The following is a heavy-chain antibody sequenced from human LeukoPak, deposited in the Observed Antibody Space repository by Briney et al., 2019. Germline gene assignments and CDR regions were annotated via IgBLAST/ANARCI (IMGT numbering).Heavy chain of an antibody. Sequence: TGGSLRLSCAASGFTFSSYSMNWVRQAPGKGLEWVSYISSSSSYIYYADSVKGRFTISRDNAKNSLYLQMNSLRAEDTAVYYCARDGYGDYVAVGGDYWGQGTLVTVSS. J-gene: IGHJ4*02. V-gene: IGHV3-21*05. D-gene: IGHD4-17*01. CDR3: ARDGYGDYVAVGGDY. CDR1: GFTFSSYS. CDR2: ISSSSSYI.